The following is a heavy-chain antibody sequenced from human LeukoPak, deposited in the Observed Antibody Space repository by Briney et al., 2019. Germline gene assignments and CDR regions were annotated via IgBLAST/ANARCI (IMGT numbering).Heavy chain of an antibody. J-gene: IGHJ5*02. CDR1: GYTFTSYG. V-gene: IGHV1-18*01. D-gene: IGHD2-2*01. CDR3: AREPLGYCSSTSCSHIGELGFDP. CDR2: ISAYNGNT. Sequence: ASVEVSCKASGYTFTSYGISWVRQAPGQGLEWMGWISAYNGNTNYAQKLQGRVTMTTDTSTSTAYMELRSLRSDDPAVYYCAREPLGYCSSTSCSHIGELGFDPWGQGTLVTVSS.